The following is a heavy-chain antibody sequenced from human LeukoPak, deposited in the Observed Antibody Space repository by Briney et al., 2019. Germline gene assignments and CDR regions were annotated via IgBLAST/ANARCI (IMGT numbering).Heavy chain of an antibody. CDR3: ARLSDIVVVPAAMPDAFFDY. J-gene: IGHJ4*02. CDR1: GYSFTSYW. V-gene: IGHV5-51*01. Sequence: GESLKISCKGSGYSFTSYWSGWVRQMPGKGLEWMGIIYPGDSDTRYSPSFQGQVTISADKSISTAYLQWSSLKASDTAMYYCARLSDIVVVPAAMPDAFFDYWGQGTLVTVSS. CDR2: IYPGDSDT. D-gene: IGHD2-2*01.